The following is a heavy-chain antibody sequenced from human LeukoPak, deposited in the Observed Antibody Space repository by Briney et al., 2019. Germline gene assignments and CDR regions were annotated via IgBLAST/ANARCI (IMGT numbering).Heavy chain of an antibody. D-gene: IGHD6-6*01. CDR2: ISGYNGDT. V-gene: IGHV1-18*01. Sequence: GASVKVSCKTSGYTFTRSGITWVRQAPGQGLEWMGWISGYNGDTAYAQMFQGRVTMTTDTSTSTASMELRGLRSEDTAVYYCARGGSERIAARREMDVWGKGTTVTVSS. CDR1: GYTFTRSG. J-gene: IGHJ6*04. CDR3: ARGGSERIAARREMDV.